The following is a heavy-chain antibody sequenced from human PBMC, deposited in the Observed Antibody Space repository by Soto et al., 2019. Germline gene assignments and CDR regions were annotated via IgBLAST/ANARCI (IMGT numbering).Heavy chain of an antibody. CDR1: NGSLSSNC. J-gene: IGHJ4*02. Sequence: PSETLSLTCTVSNGSLSSNCWSWIRQSPGEGLEWIGNIYYSGSTNYNPSLKSRVTMSVDTSKNQFTLKLSSVTAADTGVYFCARYFMVPVDFFDYWGQANLGTVS. CDR2: IYYSGST. V-gene: IGHV4-59*01. D-gene: IGHD3-10*01. CDR3: ARYFMVPVDFFDY.